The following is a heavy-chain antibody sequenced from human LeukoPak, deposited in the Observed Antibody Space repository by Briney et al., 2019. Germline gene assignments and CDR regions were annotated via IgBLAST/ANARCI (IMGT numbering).Heavy chain of an antibody. CDR2: IYYSGST. V-gene: IGHV4-30-4*08. Sequence: SETLSLTCTVSGGSISSGDYYWSWIRQPPGKGLEWIGYIYYSGSTYYNPSLKSRVTISVDTSKNQFSLKLSSVTAADTAVYYCAREASGVGATWSYYYYYMDVWGKGTTVTVSS. CDR1: GGSISSGDYY. J-gene: IGHJ6*03. D-gene: IGHD1-26*01. CDR3: AREASGVGATWSYYYYYMDV.